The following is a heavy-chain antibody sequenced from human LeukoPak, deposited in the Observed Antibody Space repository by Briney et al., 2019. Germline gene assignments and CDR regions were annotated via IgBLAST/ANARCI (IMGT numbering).Heavy chain of an antibody. CDR2: ISYDGSNK. CDR3: AKVGGYCSGGSCFDY. CDR1: GFTFSSYG. J-gene: IGHJ4*02. V-gene: IGHV3-30*18. D-gene: IGHD2-15*01. Sequence: GRSLRLSCAASGFTFSSYGMRWVRQAPGKGLEWVAVISYDGSNKYYADSVKGRFTISRDNSKNTLYLQMNSLRAEDTAVYYCAKVGGYCSGGSCFDYWGQGTLVTVSS.